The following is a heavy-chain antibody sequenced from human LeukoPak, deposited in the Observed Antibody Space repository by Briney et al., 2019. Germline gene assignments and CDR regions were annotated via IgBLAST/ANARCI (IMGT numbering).Heavy chain of an antibody. CDR3: AKVVHTSSWYSTGH. J-gene: IGHJ4*02. V-gene: IGHV3-30*02. CDR1: GFTFSNFG. D-gene: IGHD6-13*01. Sequence: GGSLRISCAASGFTFSNFGMHWVRQAPGKGLEWVAFIRYDGSNKHHADSVKGLFTISRDTSDNTLYLQMNSLRAGDTAVYYCAKVVHTSSWYSTGHWGQGTLVTVS. CDR2: IRYDGSNK.